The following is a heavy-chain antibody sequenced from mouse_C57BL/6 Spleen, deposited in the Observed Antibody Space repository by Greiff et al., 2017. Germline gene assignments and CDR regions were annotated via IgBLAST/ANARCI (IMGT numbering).Heavy chain of an antibody. V-gene: IGHV1-15*01. CDR2: IDPETGGT. D-gene: IGHD1-1*01. Sequence: QVQLQQSGAELVRPGASVTLSCKASGYTFTDYEMHWVKQTPVHGLEWIGAIDPETGGTAYNQKFKGKAILTADKSSSTAYMELRSLTSEDSAVYYCTREGHFTTVVALFDYWGQGTTRTVSS. CDR1: GYTFTDYE. CDR3: TREGHFTTVVALFDY. J-gene: IGHJ2*01.